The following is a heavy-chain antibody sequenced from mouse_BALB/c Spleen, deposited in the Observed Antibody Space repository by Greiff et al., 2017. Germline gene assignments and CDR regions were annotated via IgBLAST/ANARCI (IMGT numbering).Heavy chain of an antibody. CDR3: ARYPLLSY. V-gene: IGHV14-3*02. Sequence: VQLQQSGAELVKPGASVKLSCTASGFNIKDSYMHWVKQRPEQGLEWIGRIDPANGNTKYDPKFQGKATITADTSSNTAYLQLSSLTSEDTAVYYCARYPLLSYRGQGTTLTVSS. D-gene: IGHD1-1*01. J-gene: IGHJ2*01. CDR1: GFNIKDSY. CDR2: IDPANGNT.